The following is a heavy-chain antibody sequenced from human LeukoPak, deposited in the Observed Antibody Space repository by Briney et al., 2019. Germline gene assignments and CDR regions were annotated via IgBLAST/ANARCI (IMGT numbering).Heavy chain of an antibody. V-gene: IGHV3-33*08. D-gene: IGHD3-3*01. Sequence: GRSLRLPCVASGYPYSHHDMQWPPQAPVKGREGVTMIWSTGTAGFYAGSVKGRFTNSRDNSKNKLYLQMDNLRVEDTGVYYCAGEVWRGNDFGGQGTLVTVS. CDR3: AGEVWRGNDF. CDR2: IWSTGTAG. J-gene: IGHJ4*02. CDR1: GYPYSHHD.